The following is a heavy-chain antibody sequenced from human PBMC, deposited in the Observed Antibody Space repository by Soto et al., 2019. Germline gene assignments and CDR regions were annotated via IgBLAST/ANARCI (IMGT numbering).Heavy chain of an antibody. CDR2: IFSSGIT. V-gene: IGHV4-30-4*01. Sequence: QVQLHESGPGLVRPLQTLSLTCSVSGGANSRRDNYWNWLRQTPAKGLEWIGLIFSSGITYYNPSLKSQVSISLDMSKTQSSPTLTFVTDAGTAVYFCARGRGVLHFWCQGTLVSV. D-gene: IGHD6-6*01. CDR3: ARGRGVLHF. CDR1: GGANSRRDNY. J-gene: IGHJ4*02.